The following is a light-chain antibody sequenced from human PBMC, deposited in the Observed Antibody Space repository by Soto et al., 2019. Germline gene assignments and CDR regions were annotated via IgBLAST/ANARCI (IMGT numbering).Light chain of an antibody. J-gene: IGKJ4*01. CDR1: QSISSW. CDR2: AAS. Sequence: DIQMTQSPSTLSASVGDRVTITCRASQSISSWLAWYQQKPGKVPKLLIYAASTLQSGVPSRFSGSGSGTDFTLTISSLQPEDVATYYCQKYSSVPLTFGGGTKVDNK. CDR3: QKYSSVPLT. V-gene: IGKV1-27*01.